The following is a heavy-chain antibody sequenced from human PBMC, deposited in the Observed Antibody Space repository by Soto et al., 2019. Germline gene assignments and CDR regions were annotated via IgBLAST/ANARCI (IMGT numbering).Heavy chain of an antibody. Sequence: QVQLQESGPGLVKPSQTLSLTCTVSGGSISSGDYYWNWIRQPPGKGLEWIGYIYYTGSTYYNPYIPSLKSRITISLDTSKNQFSLKLGSVTAADTAVYYCARGDGSGSYPHYWGQGTLVTVSS. D-gene: IGHD3-10*01. J-gene: IGHJ4*02. CDR3: ARGDGSGSYPHY. V-gene: IGHV4-30-4*01. CDR1: GGSISSGDYY. CDR2: IYYTGST.